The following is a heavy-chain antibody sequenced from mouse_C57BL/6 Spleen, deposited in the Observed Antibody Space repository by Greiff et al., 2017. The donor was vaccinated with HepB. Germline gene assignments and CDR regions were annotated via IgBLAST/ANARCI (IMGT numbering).Heavy chain of an antibody. D-gene: IGHD2-4*01. CDR2: ISDGGSYT. Sequence: DVMLVESGGGLVKPGGSLKLSCAASGFTFSSYAMSWVRQTPEKRLEWVATISDGGSYTYYPDNVKGRFTISRDNAKNNLYLQMSHLKSEDTAMYYCARGDYDLDYWGQGTTLTVSS. V-gene: IGHV5-4*03. CDR3: ARGDYDLDY. CDR1: GFTFSSYA. J-gene: IGHJ2*01.